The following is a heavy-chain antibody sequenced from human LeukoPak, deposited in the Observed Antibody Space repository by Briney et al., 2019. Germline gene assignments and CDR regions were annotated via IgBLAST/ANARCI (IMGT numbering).Heavy chain of an antibody. V-gene: IGHV1-69*05. D-gene: IGHD3-22*01. J-gene: IGHJ4*02. CDR1: GGTFSRYA. Sequence: SVKVSCKASGGTFSRYAISWVRQAPGRGLEWMGGIIPIFGTANYAQKFQGRVTITTDESTSTAYMELSSPRSEDTAVYYCARPSVSGYYYSFDYWGQGTLVTVSS. CDR2: IIPIFGTA. CDR3: ARPSVSGYYYSFDY.